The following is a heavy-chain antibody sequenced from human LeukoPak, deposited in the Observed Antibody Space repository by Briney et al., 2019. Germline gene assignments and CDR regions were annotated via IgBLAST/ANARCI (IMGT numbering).Heavy chain of an antibody. Sequence: APVKVSCKASGYTFTSYDINWVRQATGQGLEWMGWMNPNSGNTGYAQKFQGRVTMTRNTSISTAYMELSSLRSEDTAVYYCARKGITGNYYYYGMDVWGQGTTVTVSS. D-gene: IGHD1-20*01. CDR3: ARKGITGNYYYYGMDV. CDR1: GYTFTSYD. J-gene: IGHJ6*02. V-gene: IGHV1-8*01. CDR2: MNPNSGNT.